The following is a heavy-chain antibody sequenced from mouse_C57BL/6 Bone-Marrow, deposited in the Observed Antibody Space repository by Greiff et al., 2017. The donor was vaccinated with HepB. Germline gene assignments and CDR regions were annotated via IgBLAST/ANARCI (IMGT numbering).Heavy chain of an antibody. Sequence: DVMLVESEGGLVQPGSSMKLSCTASGFTFSSYAMSWVRQTPEKRLEWVATISDGGSYTYYPDNVKGRFTISRDNAKNNLYLQMSHLKSEDTAMYYCARDYYGSSPLFDYWGQGTTLTVSS. D-gene: IGHD1-1*01. CDR2: ISDGGSYT. CDR3: ARDYYGSSPLFDY. CDR1: GFTFSSYA. J-gene: IGHJ2*01. V-gene: IGHV5-4*03.